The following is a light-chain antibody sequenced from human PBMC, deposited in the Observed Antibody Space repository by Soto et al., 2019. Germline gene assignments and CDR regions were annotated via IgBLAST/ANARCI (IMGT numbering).Light chain of an antibody. Sequence: EIAMTPSPATLSVSPGERATLSCRASQSVSTSLAWYQQKPGQAPRLLIYGASTRAAGIPARFSGSGSGTDFTLTITTLEPEDFAVYYCQQYGSSPRTFGLGTKVDIK. CDR3: QQYGSSPRT. CDR2: GAS. J-gene: IGKJ1*01. V-gene: IGKV3-15*01. CDR1: QSVSTS.